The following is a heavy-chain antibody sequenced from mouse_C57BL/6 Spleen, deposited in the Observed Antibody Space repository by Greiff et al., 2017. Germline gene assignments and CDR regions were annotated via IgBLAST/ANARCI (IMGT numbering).Heavy chain of an antibody. J-gene: IGHJ2*01. Sequence: VQLQQPGAELVKPGASVTLSCKASGYTFTSYWMQWVKQRPGQGLEWIGEIDPSDSYTNYNQKFKGKATLTVDTSSSTAYMQLSSLTSEDSAVYYCAFGSPFDYWGQGTTLTVSS. CDR1: GYTFTSYW. V-gene: IGHV1-50*01. CDR3: AFGSPFDY. D-gene: IGHD1-1*01. CDR2: IDPSDSYT.